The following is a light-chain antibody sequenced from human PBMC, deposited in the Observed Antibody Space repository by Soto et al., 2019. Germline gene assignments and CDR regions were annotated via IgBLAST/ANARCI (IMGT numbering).Light chain of an antibody. V-gene: IGLV4-60*02. J-gene: IGLJ3*02. Sequence: QPVLTQSSSASASLGSSVKFTCTLSSGHSSYIIAWHQQQPRKAPRYLMKLEGSGSYNKGSGVPDRFSGSSSGADRYLTISNLQFEDEADYYCETWDSNIWVFGGGTKLTVL. CDR2: LEGSGSY. CDR1: SGHSSYI. CDR3: ETWDSNIWV.